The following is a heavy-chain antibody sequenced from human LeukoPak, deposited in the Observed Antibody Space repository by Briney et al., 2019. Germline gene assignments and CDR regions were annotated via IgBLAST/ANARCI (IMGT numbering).Heavy chain of an antibody. CDR2: IYYSGST. V-gene: IGHV4-59*05. CDR1: GGSISSHY. J-gene: IGHJ6*02. CDR3: AGLGYYYYYGMDV. D-gene: IGHD1-26*01. Sequence: SETLSLTCTVSGGSISSHYWSWIRQPPGKGLEWIGSIYYSGSTYYNPSLKSRVTISVDTSKNQFSLKLSSVTAADTAVYYCAGLGYYYYYGMDVWGQGTTVTVSS.